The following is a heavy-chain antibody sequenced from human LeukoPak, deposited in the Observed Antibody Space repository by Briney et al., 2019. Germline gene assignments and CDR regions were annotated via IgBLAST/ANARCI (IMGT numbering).Heavy chain of an antibody. D-gene: IGHD5-12*01. CDR2: IYYTGST. V-gene: IGHV4-39*01. CDR3: ARKDGGYDRGFDY. Sequence: SETLSLTCTVSGGSISSGSYYWGWIRQPPGKGLEWIGTIYYTGSTSYNPSLKRRVTISVDTSKNQFSLKLGSVTAADTAVYYYARKDGGYDRGFDYWGQGTLVTVSS. CDR1: GGSISSGSYY. J-gene: IGHJ4*02.